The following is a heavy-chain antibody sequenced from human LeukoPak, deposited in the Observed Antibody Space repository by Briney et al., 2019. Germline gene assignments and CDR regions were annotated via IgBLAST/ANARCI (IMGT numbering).Heavy chain of an antibody. CDR2: IIPILGIA. CDR1: GGTFSSYA. D-gene: IGHD3-22*01. CDR3: ARTWSNYYDSSGYRL. J-gene: IGHJ4*02. V-gene: IGHV1-69*04. Sequence: SVKVSCKASGGTFSSYAISWVRQAPGQGLEWMGRIIPILGIANYAQKFQGRVTITADKSTSTAYMELSSLRSEDTAVYYCARTWSNYYDSSGYRLWGQGTLVTASS.